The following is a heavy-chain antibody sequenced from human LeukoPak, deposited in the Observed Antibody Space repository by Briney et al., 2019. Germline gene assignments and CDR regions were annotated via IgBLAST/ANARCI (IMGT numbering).Heavy chain of an antibody. V-gene: IGHV3-21*01. CDR2: ISSSSSYI. CDR1: GFTFSSYS. Sequence: GGSLRLSCAASGFTFSSYSMNWVRQAPGKGLEWVSSISSSSSYIYYADSVKGRFTISRDNAKNSLYLQMNSLRAEDTAVYYCARGEWLLDPGDYWGQGTLVTVSS. D-gene: IGHD5-24*01. CDR3: ARGEWLLDPGDY. J-gene: IGHJ4*02.